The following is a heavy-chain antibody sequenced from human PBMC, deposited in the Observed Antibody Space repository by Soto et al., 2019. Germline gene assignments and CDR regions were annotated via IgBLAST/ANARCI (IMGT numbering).Heavy chain of an antibody. CDR1: GFTFSNYW. CDR2: INSDESDT. J-gene: IGHJ3*01. V-gene: IGHV3-74*03. CDR3: ARGCITAAGTQIYGFNV. Sequence: GGSLRLSCAASGFTFSNYWMHWVRQAPGKGLVWVSRINSDESDTKYADSAKGRFTISRDNAKNTLYLQMNSLRAEDTAVYYCARGCITAAGTQIYGFNVWGQGTMVTVSS. D-gene: IGHD6-13*01.